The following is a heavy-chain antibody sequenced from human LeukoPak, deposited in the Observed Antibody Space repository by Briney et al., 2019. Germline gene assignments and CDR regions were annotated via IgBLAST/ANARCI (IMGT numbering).Heavy chain of an antibody. CDR3: ARASSRPYSSSWYSDY. CDR2: IKQGGSEK. J-gene: IGHJ4*02. CDR1: GFTFSSYW. Sequence: GGSLRLSCAASGFTFSSYWMSWVRQAPGKGLEWVANIKQGGSEKYYVDSVKGRFTISRDNAKNSLYLQMNSLRAEDTAVYYCARASSRPYSSSWYSDYWGQGTLVTVSS. V-gene: IGHV3-7*01. D-gene: IGHD6-13*01.